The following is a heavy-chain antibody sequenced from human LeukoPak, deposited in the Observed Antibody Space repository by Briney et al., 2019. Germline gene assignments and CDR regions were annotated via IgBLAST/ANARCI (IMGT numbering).Heavy chain of an antibody. V-gene: IGHV1-18*01. CDR3: ARDTSSGIVGATYQH. Sequence: ASVKVSCKASGGTFSNYAISWVRQAPGQGLEWMGWISAYNGNTNYAQKLQGRVTMTTDTSTSTAYMELRSLRSDDTAVYYCARDTSSGIVGATYQHWGQGTLVTVSS. J-gene: IGHJ1*01. D-gene: IGHD1-26*01. CDR2: ISAYNGNT. CDR1: GGTFSNYA.